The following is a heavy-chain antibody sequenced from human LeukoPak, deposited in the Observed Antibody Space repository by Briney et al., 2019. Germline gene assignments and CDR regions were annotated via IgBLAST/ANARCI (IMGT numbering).Heavy chain of an antibody. V-gene: IGHV1-69*05. J-gene: IGHJ4*02. CDR3: ARGRRIAAAGTGL. D-gene: IGHD6-13*01. CDR2: IIPIFGTA. CDR1: GGTFSSYA. Sequence: SVKVSCKASGGTFSSYAISWVRQAPGQGLEWMGGIIPIFGTANYAQKFQGRVTITTDESTSTAYMELSSLRSEDTAVYYCARGRRIAAAGTGLWGQGTLVTVSS.